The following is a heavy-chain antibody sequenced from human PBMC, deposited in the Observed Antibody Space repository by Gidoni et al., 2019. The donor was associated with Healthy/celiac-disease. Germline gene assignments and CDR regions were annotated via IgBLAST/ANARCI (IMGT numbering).Heavy chain of an antibody. Sequence: EVQLLESGGGLVQPGGSLRLSCAASGFTFSSYAMSWVRQAPGKGLEWVSAISGSGGSTYYADSGKGRFTISRDNSKNTLYLQMNSLRAEDTAVYYCAKDIPLGYCSGGSCYSDAFGIWGQGTMVTVSS. J-gene: IGHJ3*02. D-gene: IGHD2-15*01. CDR2: ISGSGGST. CDR1: GFTFSSYA. V-gene: IGHV3-23*01. CDR3: AKDIPLGYCSGGSCYSDAFGI.